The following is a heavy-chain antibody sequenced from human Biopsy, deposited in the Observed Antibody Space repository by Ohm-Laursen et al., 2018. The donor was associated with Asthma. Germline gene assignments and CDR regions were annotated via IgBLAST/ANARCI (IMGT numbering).Heavy chain of an antibody. J-gene: IGHJ4*02. CDR3: ARKAGSCISRTCYSLDF. D-gene: IGHD2-2*01. CDR1: GGTFNTYV. CDR2: INSVFGTT. V-gene: IGHV1-69*13. Sequence: GATVKISCKSLGGTFNTYVIGWVRQAPGQGLEWTGGINSVFGTTTYPQKFQDRVTITADDSTSTVYMELSSLRSEDTAVYYCARKAGSCISRTCYSLDFWGQGTLVTVSS.